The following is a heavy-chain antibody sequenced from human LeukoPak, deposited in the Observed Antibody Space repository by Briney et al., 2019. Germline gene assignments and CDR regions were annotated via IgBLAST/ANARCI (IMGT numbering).Heavy chain of an antibody. J-gene: IGHJ4*02. V-gene: IGHV4-39*01. CDR3: ARQGPISDYGDSDFDH. D-gene: IGHD4-17*01. Sequence: WVRQAPGKGLEWIGSIYYSGSTYYNPSLKSRVTISVDTSKNQFSLKLSSVTAADTAVYYCARQGPISDYGDSDFDHWGQGTLVTVSS. CDR2: IYYSGST.